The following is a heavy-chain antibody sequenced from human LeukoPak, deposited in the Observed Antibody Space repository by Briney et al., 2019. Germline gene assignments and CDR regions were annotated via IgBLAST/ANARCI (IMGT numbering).Heavy chain of an antibody. CDR2: ITGSDGTT. CDR3: AKWGDYDILTGYYDPDY. Sequence: GGSLRLSCAASGFTSKNYAMSWVRQAPGKGLEWVSVITGSDGTTFYADSVKGRFTISRDNSKNTLYLQMNSLRAEDTAVYYCAKWGDYDILTGYYDPDYWGQGTLVTVSS. CDR1: GFTSKNYA. J-gene: IGHJ4*02. V-gene: IGHV3-23*01. D-gene: IGHD3-9*01.